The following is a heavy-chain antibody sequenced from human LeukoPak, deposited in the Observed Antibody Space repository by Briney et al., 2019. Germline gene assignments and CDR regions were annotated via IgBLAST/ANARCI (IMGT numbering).Heavy chain of an antibody. CDR1: GFTFRNYW. J-gene: IGHJ4*02. Sequence: GGSLRLSCATSGFTFRNYWMNWVRQAPGKGLEWVANIKADGSEKDCVNSVKGRFTISRDNAKNSLYLQMNSLRVEDTALYYCGGGGGSRAILHQWGQGTLVTVSS. D-gene: IGHD3-16*01. CDR3: GGGGGSRAILHQ. V-gene: IGHV3-7*04. CDR2: IKADGSEK.